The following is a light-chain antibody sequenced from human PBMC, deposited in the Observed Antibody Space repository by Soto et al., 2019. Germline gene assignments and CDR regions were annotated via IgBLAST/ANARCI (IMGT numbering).Light chain of an antibody. Sequence: DIQMTNSHSTLSASVVYRSTLTFPASQSISVWLAWYQQKAGKAPNLLIYKASRLESGVPSRFSGSGSGTEFTLTISSLQPEDFATYYCQKHKSNPINFGQG. CDR2: KAS. V-gene: IGKV1-5*03. CDR3: QKHKSNPIN. J-gene: IGKJ5*01. CDR1: QSISVW.